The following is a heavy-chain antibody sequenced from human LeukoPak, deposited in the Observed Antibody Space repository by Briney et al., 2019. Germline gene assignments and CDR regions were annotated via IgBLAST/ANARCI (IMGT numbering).Heavy chain of an antibody. D-gene: IGHD6-19*01. V-gene: IGHV1-18*01. CDR3: ATRIAVAGVFDY. Sequence: ASVTLTCTASGYTFTSYGISWVRQAPGQGLEWMGLISAYNGNTNYAQKLQGRVTMTTDTSTSTAYMELRTLRSDDTAVYYCATRIAVAGVFDYWGQGTLVTVSS. CDR2: ISAYNGNT. CDR1: GYTFTSYG. J-gene: IGHJ4*02.